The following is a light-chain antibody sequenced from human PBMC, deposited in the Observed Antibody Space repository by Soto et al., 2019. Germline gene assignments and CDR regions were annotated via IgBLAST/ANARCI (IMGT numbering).Light chain of an antibody. CDR2: RTS. CDR1: QSVSSSY. Sequence: EIVLTQSPGTLSLSPGERATLSCRASQSVSSSYLAWYQQKPGQAPRLLIYRTSSRATGIPDRFSGSGSGTDFTPTISRLEPEDVVVYYCQHYGSSPLFTFGPGTKVDIK. CDR3: QHYGSSPLFT. V-gene: IGKV3-20*01. J-gene: IGKJ3*01.